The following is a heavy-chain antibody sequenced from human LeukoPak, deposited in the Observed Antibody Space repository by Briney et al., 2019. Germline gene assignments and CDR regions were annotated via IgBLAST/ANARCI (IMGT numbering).Heavy chain of an antibody. Sequence: QSGGSLRLSCAASGFTFSSYWMSWVRQAPGKGLEWVANIKQDGSEKYYVDSVKGRFTISRDNAKNSLYLQMISLRAEDTAVYYCARERGITGTYFYHHDAFDIGGQGTMVTVSP. CDR2: IKQDGSEK. CDR3: ARERGITGTYFYHHDAFDI. J-gene: IGHJ3*02. D-gene: IGHD1-20*01. V-gene: IGHV3-7*01. CDR1: GFTFSSYW.